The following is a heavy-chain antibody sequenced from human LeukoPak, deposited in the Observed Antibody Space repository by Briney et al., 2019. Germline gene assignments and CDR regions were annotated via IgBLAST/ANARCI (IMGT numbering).Heavy chain of an antibody. CDR2: ISSSSSTI. Sequence: PGGSLRLSCAASGFTFSSYSMNWVRQAPGQGLEWVSYISSSSSTIYYADSVKGRFTISRDNANNSLYLQMNSLRAEDTAVYYCARDTYSSSWYEGQFDYWGQGTLVTVSS. D-gene: IGHD6-13*01. J-gene: IGHJ4*02. CDR3: ARDTYSSSWYEGQFDY. V-gene: IGHV3-48*01. CDR1: GFTFSSYS.